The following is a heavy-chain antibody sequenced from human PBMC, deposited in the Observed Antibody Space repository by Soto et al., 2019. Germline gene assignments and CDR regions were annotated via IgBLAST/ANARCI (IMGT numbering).Heavy chain of an antibody. V-gene: IGHV3-66*01. CDR2: IYSGGST. J-gene: IGHJ6*03. CDR1: GFTVSSNY. Sequence: GGSLRLSCAASGFTVSSNYMSWVRQAPGKGLEWVSVIYSGGSTYYADSVKGRFTISRDNSKNTLDLQMNSLRAEDTAVYYCARDLEGYSGPSYYYMDVWGKGTTVTVSS. CDR3: ARDLEGYSGPSYYYMDV. D-gene: IGHD5-12*01.